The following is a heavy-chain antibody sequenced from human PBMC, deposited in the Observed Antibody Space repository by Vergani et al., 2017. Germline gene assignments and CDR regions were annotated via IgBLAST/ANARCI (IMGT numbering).Heavy chain of an antibody. J-gene: IGHJ4*02. V-gene: IGHV4-61*02. CDR1: GGSISSGSYY. Sequence: QVQLQESGPGLVKPSQTLSLTCTVSGGSISSGSYYWSWIRQPAGKGLEWIGRIYYSGSTYYNPSLKSRVTISVDTSKNQFSLKLSSVTAADTAVYYCASLPYYDFWSGYYGPAFDYWGQGTLVTVSS. D-gene: IGHD3-3*01. CDR2: IYYSGST. CDR3: ASLPYYDFWSGYYGPAFDY.